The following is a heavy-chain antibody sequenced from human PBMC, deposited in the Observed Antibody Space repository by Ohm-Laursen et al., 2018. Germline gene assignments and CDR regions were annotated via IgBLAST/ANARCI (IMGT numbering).Heavy chain of an antibody. D-gene: IGHD5-24*01. Sequence: SLRLSCAASGFTFDDYAMHWVRQAPGKGLEWVSGISWNSGSIGYADSVKGRFTISRDNAKNSLYLQMSSLRAEDTAVYYCAKDRGRLQYLDYWGQGTLVTVSS. CDR2: ISWNSGSI. CDR3: AKDRGRLQYLDY. CDR1: GFTFDDYA. V-gene: IGHV3-9*01. J-gene: IGHJ4*02.